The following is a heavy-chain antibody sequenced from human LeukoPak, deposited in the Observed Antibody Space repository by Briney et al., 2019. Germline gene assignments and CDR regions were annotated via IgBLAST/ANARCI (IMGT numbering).Heavy chain of an antibody. V-gene: IGHV3-30*19. CDR1: GFTFSTYG. CDR3: ARGREGYFDY. J-gene: IGHJ4*02. Sequence: GGSLRLSCAASGFTFSTYGMHWVRQAPGKGLEWVAVISYDGSNKYYADSVKGRFTISRDNSKNTLYLQMNSLRAEDTAVYYCARGREGYFDYWGQGTLVTVSS. CDR2: ISYDGSNK.